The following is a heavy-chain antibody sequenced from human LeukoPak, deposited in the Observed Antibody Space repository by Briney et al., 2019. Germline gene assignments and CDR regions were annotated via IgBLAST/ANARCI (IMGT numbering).Heavy chain of an antibody. CDR2: INPNSGGT. CDR3: ARVDTPMAHFDY. Sequence: ASVKVSCKASGYTFTGYYMHWVRQAPGQGLEWMGWINPNSGGTNYAQKFQGRVTMTRDTSISTAYMELSGLRSDDTAVYYCARVDTPMAHFDYWGQGTLVTVSS. D-gene: IGHD5-18*01. V-gene: IGHV1-2*02. J-gene: IGHJ4*02. CDR1: GYTFTGYY.